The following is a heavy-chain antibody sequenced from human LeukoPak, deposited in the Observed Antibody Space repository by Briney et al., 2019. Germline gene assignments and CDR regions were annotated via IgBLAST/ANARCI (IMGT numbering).Heavy chain of an antibody. V-gene: IGHV1-18*01. CDR1: GYTFTKYG. Sequence: ASVRVSCKASGYTFTKYGISWLRQAPGQGLEWMGWSSTYNGDTKSAQKLQGRVTMTTDTPTSTAYMELRSLRSDDTAMYYCARDRSGSSLAFDIWGQGTMVTVSS. CDR3: ARDRSGSSLAFDI. CDR2: SSTYNGDT. D-gene: IGHD3-10*01. J-gene: IGHJ3*02.